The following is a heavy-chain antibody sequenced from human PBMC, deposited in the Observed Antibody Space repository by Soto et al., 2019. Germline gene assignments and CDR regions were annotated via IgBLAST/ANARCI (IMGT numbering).Heavy chain of an antibody. V-gene: IGHV3-23*01. D-gene: IGHD3-10*01. CDR3: AKEGGFGVYKTSGLDH. J-gene: IGHJ4*02. CDR2: ISRTGGST. CDR1: GFTFSTYT. Sequence: GGSLRLSCAASGFTFSTYTMTWVRQAPGKGLEWVAAISRTGGSTYYGDSVKGRFTISRDSSKNTLYLQMTSLRAEDTAVYYCAKEGGFGVYKTSGLDHWGQGALVTVYS.